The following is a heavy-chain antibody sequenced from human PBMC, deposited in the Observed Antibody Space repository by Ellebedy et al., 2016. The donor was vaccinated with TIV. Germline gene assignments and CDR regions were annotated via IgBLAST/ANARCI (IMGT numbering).Heavy chain of an antibody. J-gene: IGHJ5*02. CDR3: ARRRYYGSGSYFDP. CDR2: IYYSGST. CDR1: GGSISSYY. V-gene: IGHV4-59*08. D-gene: IGHD3-10*01. Sequence: MPSETLSLTCTVSGGSISSYYWSWIRQPPGKGLEWIVNIYYSGSTNYNPSVKSRVTISVDTSTIQFSLELSSWTAADTAVSDCARRRYYGSGSYFDPWGQGTLVTVSS.